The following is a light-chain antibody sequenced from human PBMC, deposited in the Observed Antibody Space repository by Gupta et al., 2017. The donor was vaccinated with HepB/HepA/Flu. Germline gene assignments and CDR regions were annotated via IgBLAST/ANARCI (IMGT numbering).Light chain of an antibody. CDR1: QSLLNSNGHNY. CDR3: RQGLQTPRT. V-gene: IGKV2-28*01. J-gene: IGKJ2*01. Sequence: EIVMTQSPVSLPVTPGEPASISCRSSQSLLNSNGHNYLHWYLQKPGQSPQLLIYWASNRASGVPDRFSGSGSGTDFTLKISRVEAEDVGIYCCRQGLQTPRTFGQGTKLEIK. CDR2: WAS.